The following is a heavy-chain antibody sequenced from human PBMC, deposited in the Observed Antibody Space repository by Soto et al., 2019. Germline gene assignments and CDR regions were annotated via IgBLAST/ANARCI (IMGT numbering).Heavy chain of an antibody. J-gene: IGHJ5*01. CDR2: IYKSATT. V-gene: IGHV4-30-4*01. Sequence: SETLSLTCSVSGDSISNLDYFWAWIRQPPGQALEYIGYIYKSATTYYNPSFESRVAISVDTSKSQFSLNVTSVTAADTAVYFCARGRYCLTGRCFPNWFDSWGQGALVTGLL. CDR3: ARGRYCLTGRCFPNWFDS. CDR1: GDSISNLDYF. D-gene: IGHD7-27*01.